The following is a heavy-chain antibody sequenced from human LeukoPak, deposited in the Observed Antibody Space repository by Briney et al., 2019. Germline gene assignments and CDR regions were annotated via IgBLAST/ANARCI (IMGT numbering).Heavy chain of an antibody. D-gene: IGHD3-3*02. CDR3: ARVSIFGVVIPPDF. V-gene: IGHV3-30*01. J-gene: IGHJ4*02. CDR2: ISSDGSTK. CDR1: GFTFSSYA. Sequence: GGSLRLSCAASGFTFSSYAMHWVRQAPGKGLEWVAVISSDGSTKYYADSVKGRFAISRDNSKNTLYLQMNSLRAEDTAVYYCARVSIFGVVIPPDFWGQGTLVTVSS.